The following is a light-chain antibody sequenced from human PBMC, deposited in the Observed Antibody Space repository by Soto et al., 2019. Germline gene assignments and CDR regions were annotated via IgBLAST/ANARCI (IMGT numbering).Light chain of an antibody. J-gene: IGKJ4*01. CDR2: GPS. Sequence: ETVMTQSPATLSVSPGERATLSCRASQSVSSYLAWYQQKPGQAPRLLIYGPSTRATGIPARFSGSGSGTEFTLTISSLQSEDFAVYYCQQYNNWPPLTFGGGTKVEIK. CDR3: QQYNNWPPLT. CDR1: QSVSSY. V-gene: IGKV3-15*01.